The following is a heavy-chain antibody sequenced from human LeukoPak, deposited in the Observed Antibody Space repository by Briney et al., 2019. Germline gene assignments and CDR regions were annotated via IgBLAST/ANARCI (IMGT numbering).Heavy chain of an antibody. D-gene: IGHD4-23*01. Sequence: GGSLRLSCAASGFIVSEYWMSWVRQAPGKGPEWVANMKEDGGEINYVDSVKGRFTISRDNAKNSPYLQMNRLRAEDTAVYYCVRDRGYSTFDYWGQGTLATVSS. J-gene: IGHJ4*02. CDR3: VRDRGYSTFDY. CDR2: MKEDGGEI. CDR1: GFIVSEYW. V-gene: IGHV3-7*01.